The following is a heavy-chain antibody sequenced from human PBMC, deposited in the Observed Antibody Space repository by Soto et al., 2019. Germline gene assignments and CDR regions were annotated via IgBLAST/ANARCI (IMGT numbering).Heavy chain of an antibody. CDR2: ISAYNGNT. V-gene: IGHV1-18*01. CDR3: ARGSEWGDYEEPLNWFDP. CDR1: GYTFTSYG. D-gene: IGHD4-17*01. Sequence: ASVKVSCKASGYTFTSYGISWVRQAPGQGLEWMGWISAYNGNTNYAQKLQGRVTMTTDTSTSTAYMELRSLRSDDTAVYYCARGSEWGDYEEPLNWFDPWGQGTLVTVSS. J-gene: IGHJ5*02.